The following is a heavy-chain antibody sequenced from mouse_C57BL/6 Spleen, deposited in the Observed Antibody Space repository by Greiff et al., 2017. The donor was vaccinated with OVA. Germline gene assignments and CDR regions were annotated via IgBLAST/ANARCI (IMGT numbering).Heavy chain of an antibody. V-gene: IGHV2-3*01. J-gene: IGHJ4*01. D-gene: IGHD1-1*01. CDR3: AKFDLIYYYGSSYDYAMDY. Sequence: VQLQESGPGLVAPSQSLSITCTVSGFSLTSYGVSWVRQPPGKGLEWLGVIWGDGSTNYHSALISRLSISKDNSKSQVFLKLNSLQTDDTATYYCAKFDLIYYYGSSYDYAMDYWGQGTSVTVSS. CDR1: GFSLTSYG. CDR2: IWGDGST.